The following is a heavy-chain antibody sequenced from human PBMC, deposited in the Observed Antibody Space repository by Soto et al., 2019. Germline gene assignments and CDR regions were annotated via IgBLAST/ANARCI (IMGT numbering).Heavy chain of an antibody. CDR1: GFTFSNYP. CDR2: ISSDGNNK. J-gene: IGHJ5*02. CDR3: SRLVGYNYVSGRGGWFDP. V-gene: IGHV3-30-3*01. D-gene: IGHD5-18*01. Sequence: QVQLVESGGGVVQPGRSLRLSCSASGFTFSNYPMHWVRQAPGKGLEWVAVISSDGNNKYYADSVKGRFTISRDNSKNTLYLHMDSLRADDTALYYCSRLVGYNYVSGRGGWFDPWGQGTLVTVSS.